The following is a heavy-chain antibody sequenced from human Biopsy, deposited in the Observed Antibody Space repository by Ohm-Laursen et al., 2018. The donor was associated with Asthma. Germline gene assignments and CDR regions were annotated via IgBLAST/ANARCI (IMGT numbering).Heavy chain of an antibody. CDR2: ISGSGGST. CDR1: GFTFSSYA. D-gene: IGHD6-19*01. J-gene: IGHJ4*02. Sequence: SLRLSCAASGFTFSSYAMSWVRQAPGKGLEWVSAISGSGGSTYYADSVKGRFTTSRDNSKNTLYLQMNSLRAEDTAVYYCAREGIAVAHFDYWGQGTLVTVSS. V-gene: IGHV3-23*01. CDR3: AREGIAVAHFDY.